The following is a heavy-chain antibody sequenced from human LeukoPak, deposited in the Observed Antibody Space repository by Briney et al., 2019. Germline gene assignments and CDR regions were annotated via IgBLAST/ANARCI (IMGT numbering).Heavy chain of an antibody. Sequence: GGSLRLSCAASGFTFSSYSMNWVRQAPGKGLEWVSSISSSSSYIYYADSVKGRFTISRDNAKNSLYLQMNSLRAEDTAVYYCARAMIAARPNYSYYMDVWGKGTTVTVSS. CDR2: ISSSSSYI. D-gene: IGHD6-6*01. J-gene: IGHJ6*03. V-gene: IGHV3-21*01. CDR1: GFTFSSYS. CDR3: ARAMIAARPNYSYYMDV.